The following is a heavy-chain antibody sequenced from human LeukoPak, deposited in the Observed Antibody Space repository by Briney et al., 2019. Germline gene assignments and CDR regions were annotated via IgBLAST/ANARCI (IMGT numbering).Heavy chain of an antibody. CDR1: GGSISSSNYY. CDR2: IYYSGNT. V-gene: IGHV4-39*07. CDR3: ARILETMDYGDYVYYYYYMDV. Sequence: PSETLSLTCSISGGSISSSNYYWGWFRQPPGKGLEWIASIYYSGNTYYNPSLKSRVITSADTSKNQLSLKLTSVAAADTAVYYCARILETMDYGDYVYYYYYMDVWDKGTTVTVSS. J-gene: IGHJ6*03. D-gene: IGHD4-17*01.